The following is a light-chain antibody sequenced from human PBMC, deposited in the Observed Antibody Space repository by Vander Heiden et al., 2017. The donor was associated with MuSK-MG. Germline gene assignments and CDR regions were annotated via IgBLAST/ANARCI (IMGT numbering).Light chain of an antibody. CDR2: GAS. CDR1: QSVSSSY. V-gene: IGKV3-20*01. CDR3: QQDGSSFT. Sequence: EIVLTQSPGTLSLSPGERATLSCRASQSVSSSYLAWYQQKPGQAPRLLIYGASSRANGIPDRFSGSGSGTDFTLTISRLEPEDFAVYYWQQDGSSFTFGQGTRLEIK. J-gene: IGKJ5*01.